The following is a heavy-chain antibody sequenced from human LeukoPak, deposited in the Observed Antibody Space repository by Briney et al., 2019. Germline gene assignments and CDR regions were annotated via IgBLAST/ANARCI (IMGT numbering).Heavy chain of an antibody. Sequence: SETLSLTCSVSGGSICTYYWIWIRQPPGKGLEWIGYIYYSGSTNYNPSLKRRVTISVETSKNQFSLKLSSVTAADTAVYYCATLRGDYGDPGGYYVDYWGQGTLVTVSS. CDR3: ATLRGDYGDPGGYYVDY. V-gene: IGHV4-59*01. D-gene: IGHD4-17*01. J-gene: IGHJ4*02. CDR2: IYYSGST. CDR1: GGSICTYY.